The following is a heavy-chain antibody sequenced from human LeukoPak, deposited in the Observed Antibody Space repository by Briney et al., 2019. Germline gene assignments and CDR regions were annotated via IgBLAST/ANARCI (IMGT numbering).Heavy chain of an antibody. V-gene: IGHV4-4*09. CDR1: GGSIRSYY. CDR3: ASGERGYSYGPLDY. D-gene: IGHD5-18*01. Sequence: SETLSLTRTVSGGSIRSYYWSWIRQPPGKGLEWIGYIFFAGSTTYNPSLKSRVTISIDTSKNQLSLKLNSVTAADTAVYYCASGERGYSYGPLDYWGQGTLVIVSS. J-gene: IGHJ4*02. CDR2: IFFAGST.